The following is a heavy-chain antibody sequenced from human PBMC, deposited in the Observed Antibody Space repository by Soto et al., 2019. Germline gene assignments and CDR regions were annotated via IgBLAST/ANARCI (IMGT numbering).Heavy chain of an antibody. CDR2: IIPISGTA. J-gene: IGHJ6*02. Sequence: QVQLVQSGAEVKKPGSSVKVSCKASGGTFSSYAISWVRQAPGQGLEWMGGIIPISGTANYAQKFQGRVTITAAESTSTAYMELSSLRSEDTAVYYCARSQGSSTSLEIYYSYYYGMDVWGQATTVTVSS. CDR1: GGTFSSYA. CDR3: ARSQGSSTSLEIYYSYYYGMDV. D-gene: IGHD2-2*01. V-gene: IGHV1-69*01.